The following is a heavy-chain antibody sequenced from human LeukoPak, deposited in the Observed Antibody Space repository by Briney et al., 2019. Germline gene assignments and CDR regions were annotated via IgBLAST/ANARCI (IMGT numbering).Heavy chain of an antibody. D-gene: IGHD2-15*01. CDR3: ARDGLPVAVES. CDR2: INQDGSEK. V-gene: IGHV3-7*01. CDR1: GFTFTTFW. Sequence: PGRSLRLSCAVSGFTFTTFWMSWVRQAPGKGLEWVAYINQDGSEKHYVDSVKGRFTISRDNAKNSLFLQLNSLRVEDTAVYYCARDGLPVAVESWGQGTPVTVSS. J-gene: IGHJ4*02.